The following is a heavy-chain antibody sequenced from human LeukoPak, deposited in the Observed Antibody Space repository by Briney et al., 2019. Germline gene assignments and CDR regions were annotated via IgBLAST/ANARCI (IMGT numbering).Heavy chain of an antibody. Sequence: SETLSLTCTVSGGSISSGDYYWSWIRQPPGKGLEWIGYIYYSGSTYYNPSLKSRVTISVDTSKNQFSLKLSSVTAADTAVYYCAREGDVGFDYWGQEPWSPSPQ. CDR1: GGSISSGDYY. CDR3: AREGDVGFDY. CDR2: IYYSGST. V-gene: IGHV4-30-4*01. D-gene: IGHD3-16*01. J-gene: IGHJ4*01.